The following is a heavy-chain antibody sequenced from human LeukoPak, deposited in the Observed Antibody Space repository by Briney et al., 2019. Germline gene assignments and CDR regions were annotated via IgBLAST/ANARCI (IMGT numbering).Heavy chain of an antibody. CDR1: GCTFDHYA. CDR3: AKDFSYYYYYTDV. Sequence: GGSVPLSCAASGCTFDHYAMHWVRRAAGKGLEWVAGINWISCSIGFQDSVQGRFTISSENAKNSLYSQVKSRRAEDTALYYCAKDFSYYYYYTDVWGKGTTVTVSS. J-gene: IGHJ6*03. CDR2: INWISCSI. V-gene: IGHV3-9*01.